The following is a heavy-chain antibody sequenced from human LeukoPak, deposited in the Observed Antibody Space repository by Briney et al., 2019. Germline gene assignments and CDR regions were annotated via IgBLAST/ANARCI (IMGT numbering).Heavy chain of an antibody. V-gene: IGHV3-23*01. CDR1: GFTFSSYS. CDR2: ISGSGGST. Sequence: GGSLRLSCAASGFTFSSYSMNWVRQAPGKGLEWVSAISGSGGSTYYADSVKGRFTISRDNSKNTLYLQMNSLRAEDTAVYYCAKVATKVVTASYFDYWGQGTLVTVSS. J-gene: IGHJ4*02. D-gene: IGHD2-21*02. CDR3: AKVATKVVTASYFDY.